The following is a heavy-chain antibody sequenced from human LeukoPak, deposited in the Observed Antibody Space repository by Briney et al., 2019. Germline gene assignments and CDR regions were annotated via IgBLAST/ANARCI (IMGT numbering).Heavy chain of an antibody. Sequence: PGRSLRLSCAASGFTFSSYAMHWVRQAPGKGLEWVAVISYDGSNKYYADSVKGRFTISRDNSKNSLYLQMNSLRAEDTALYYCAKVQGGAYSSGWTTNDAFDIWGQGTMVTVSS. J-gene: IGHJ3*02. CDR3: AKVQGGAYSSGWTTNDAFDI. CDR1: GFTFSSYA. D-gene: IGHD6-19*01. V-gene: IGHV3-30-3*01. CDR2: ISYDGSNK.